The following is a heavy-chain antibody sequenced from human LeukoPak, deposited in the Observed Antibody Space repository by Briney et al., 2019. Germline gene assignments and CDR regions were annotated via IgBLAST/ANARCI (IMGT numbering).Heavy chain of an antibody. D-gene: IGHD2-2*01. CDR2: IYTSGST. Sequence: SETLSLTCSISAGSISNFYWSWIRQPAGKGLEWIGRIYTSGSTNYNPSLKSRVTMSVDTSKNQFSLKLSSVTAADTAVYYCARGGWDIVVVAFDPWGQGTLVTVSS. J-gene: IGHJ5*02. CDR3: ARGGWDIVVVAFDP. CDR1: AGSISNFY. V-gene: IGHV4-4*07.